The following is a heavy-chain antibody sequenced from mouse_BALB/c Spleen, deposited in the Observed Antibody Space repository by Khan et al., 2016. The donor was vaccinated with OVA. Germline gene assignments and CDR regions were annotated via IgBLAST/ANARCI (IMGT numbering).Heavy chain of an antibody. Sequence: EVQLQESGPGLVNPSQSLSLTCTVTGYSITSDYAWNWIRQFPGNKLEWMGYISYSGSTSYNPSLKSRISITRDTSKNQFFLQLDSVTTADTATSYCYGTDGYYFYAMDYWGQGTSVTVSS. V-gene: IGHV3-2*02. CDR3: YGTDGYYFYAMDY. CDR1: GYSITSDYA. J-gene: IGHJ4*01. CDR2: ISYSGST. D-gene: IGHD2-3*01.